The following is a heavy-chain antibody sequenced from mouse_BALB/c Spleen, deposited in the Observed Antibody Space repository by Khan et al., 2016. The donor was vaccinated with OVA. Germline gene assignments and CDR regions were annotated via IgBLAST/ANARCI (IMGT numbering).Heavy chain of an antibody. CDR1: GYSITSDYA. CDR2: INYSGST. D-gene: IGHD1-1*01. V-gene: IGHV3-2*02. J-gene: IGHJ4*01. Sequence: EVQLQESGPGLVNPSQSLSLTCTVTGYSITSDYAWNWIQQFPGNKLEWMGYINYSGSTNYNPALKSRISITRDTSKNQFFLQLNSVTTEDTATYNCARDGCRYNYTMKYWGQGTSVTVSS. CDR3: ARDGCRYNYTMKY.